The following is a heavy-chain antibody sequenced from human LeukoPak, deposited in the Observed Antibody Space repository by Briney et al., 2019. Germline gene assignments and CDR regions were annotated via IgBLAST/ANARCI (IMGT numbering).Heavy chain of an antibody. V-gene: IGHV3-30*04. CDR2: ISYDGSNK. CDR3: ARGRFALGYCSGGGCYSHFDY. D-gene: IGHD2-15*01. CDR1: GFTFSSYA. J-gene: IGHJ4*02. Sequence: TGGSLRLSCAASGFTFSSYAMHWVRQAPGKGLEWVAVISYDGSNKYYADSVKGRFTISRDNSKNTLYLQMNSLRAEDTAVYYCARGRFALGYCSGGGCYSHFDYWGQGTLVTVSS.